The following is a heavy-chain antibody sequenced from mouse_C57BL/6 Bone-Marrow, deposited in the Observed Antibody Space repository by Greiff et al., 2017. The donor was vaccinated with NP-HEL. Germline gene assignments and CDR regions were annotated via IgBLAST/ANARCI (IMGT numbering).Heavy chain of an antibody. Sequence: QVQLQQPGAELVKPGASVKLSCKASGYTFTSYWMQWVKQRPGQGLEWIGEIDPSDSYTNYNQKFKGKATLTVDTSSSTAYMQLSSLTSEDSAVYYCARSRDGYPWYFDVWGTGTTFTVSS. CDR3: ARSRDGYPWYFDV. CDR1: GYTFTSYW. V-gene: IGHV1-50*01. D-gene: IGHD2-3*01. J-gene: IGHJ1*03. CDR2: IDPSDSYT.